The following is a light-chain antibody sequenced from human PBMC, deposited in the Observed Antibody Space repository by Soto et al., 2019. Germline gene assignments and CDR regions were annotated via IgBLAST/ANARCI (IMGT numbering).Light chain of an antibody. V-gene: IGKV1-33*01. Sequence: DIQMTQSPSSLSASVGDRVTITCQASQDISNYLNWYQQKPGKAPKLLIYDASNLETGVPSRFSGSGSGTDFTFTISSLQHEDIATYYCQQYDNLPFTFGHGTRLEIK. CDR1: QDISNY. CDR3: QQYDNLPFT. CDR2: DAS. J-gene: IGKJ5*01.